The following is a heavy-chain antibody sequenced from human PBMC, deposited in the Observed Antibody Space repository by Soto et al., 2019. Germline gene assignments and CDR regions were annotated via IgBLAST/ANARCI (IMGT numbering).Heavy chain of an antibody. CDR3: ARTSPDFWSGYGFDP. CDR1: GGTLSSYA. CDR2: IIPIFGTA. D-gene: IGHD3-3*01. Sequence: GASVKVSCKASGGTLSSYAISWVRQAPGQGLEWMGGIIPIFGTANYAQKFQGRVTITADESTSTAYMELSSLRSEDTAVYYCARTSPDFWSGYGFDPWGQGTLVTVSS. V-gene: IGHV1-69*13. J-gene: IGHJ5*02.